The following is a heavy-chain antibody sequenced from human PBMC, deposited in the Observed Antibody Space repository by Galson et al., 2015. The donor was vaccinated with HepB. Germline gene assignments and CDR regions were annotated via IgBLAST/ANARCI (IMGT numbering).Heavy chain of an antibody. J-gene: IGHJ5*02. V-gene: IGHV1-69*13. CDR2: IIPIFGTA. D-gene: IGHD1-14*01. Sequence: SVKVSCKASGGTFSSYAISWVRQAPGQGLEWMGGIIPIFGTANYAQKFQGRVTITADESTSTAYMEPSSLRSEDTAVYYCARTGRRTNWFDPWGQGTLVTVSS. CDR1: GGTFSSYA. CDR3: ARTGRRTNWFDP.